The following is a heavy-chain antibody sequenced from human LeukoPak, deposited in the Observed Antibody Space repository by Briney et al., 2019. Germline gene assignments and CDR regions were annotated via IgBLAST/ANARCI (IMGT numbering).Heavy chain of an antibody. Sequence: GGSLRLSCAASGFTFSSYAMSGVRQAPGKGLEWVSYISGSSGIIDYADSVRGRFTISRDNAKNSLYLQMNSLRAEDTAVYYCARDSVVVPASYYYYGMDVWGQGTTVTVSS. CDR1: GFTFSSYA. D-gene: IGHD2-2*01. CDR2: ISGSSGII. V-gene: IGHV3-48*01. CDR3: ARDSVVVPASYYYYGMDV. J-gene: IGHJ6*02.